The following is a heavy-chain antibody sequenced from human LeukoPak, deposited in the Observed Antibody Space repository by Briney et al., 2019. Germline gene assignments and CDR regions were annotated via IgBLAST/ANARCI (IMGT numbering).Heavy chain of an antibody. CDR1: GGFISSSSYY. Sequence: PSETLSLTCTVSGGFISSSSYYWGWIRQPPGKGLEWIGSIYYSGSTYYNPSLKSRVTISVDTSKNQFSLKLSSVTAADTAVYYCARVNCGYSYGYQLYYFDYWGQGTLVTVSS. V-gene: IGHV4-39*01. J-gene: IGHJ4*02. CDR3: ARVNCGYSYGYQLYYFDY. D-gene: IGHD5-18*01. CDR2: IYYSGST.